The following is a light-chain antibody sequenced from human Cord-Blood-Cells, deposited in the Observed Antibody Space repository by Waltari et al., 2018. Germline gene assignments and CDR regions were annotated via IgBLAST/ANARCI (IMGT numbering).Light chain of an antibody. V-gene: IGLV1-47*01. CDR2: RNN. J-gene: IGLJ1*01. CDR1: GANFGSNY. Sequence: QSVLTQPRSASGTDRVKVTVSCSGSGANFGSNYVYWYQQLPGTAPKLLIYRNNQRPSGVPDRFSGSKSGTSASLAISGLRSEDEADYYCAAWDDSLSGLYVFGTGTKVTVL. CDR3: AAWDDSLSGLYV.